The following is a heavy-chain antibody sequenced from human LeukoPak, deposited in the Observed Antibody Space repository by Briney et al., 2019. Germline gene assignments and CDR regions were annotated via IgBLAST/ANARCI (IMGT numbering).Heavy chain of an antibody. CDR2: IYHSGST. J-gene: IGHJ4*02. Sequence: PSETLSLTCTVSGYSISSGYYWGWIRQPPGKGLEWIGSIYHSGSTYYNPSLKSRVTISVDTSKNQFSLKLSSVTAADTAVYYCARSYDSYFDYWGQGTLVTVSS. CDR3: ARSYDSYFDY. V-gene: IGHV4-38-2*02. D-gene: IGHD3-22*01. CDR1: GYSISSGYY.